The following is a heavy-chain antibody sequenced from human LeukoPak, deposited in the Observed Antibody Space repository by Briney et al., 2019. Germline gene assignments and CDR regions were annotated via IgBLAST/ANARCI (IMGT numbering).Heavy chain of an antibody. D-gene: IGHD3-22*01. CDR2: INPSGGST. Sequence: SVKVSCKASGYTFTSYYMHWVRQAPGQGLEWMGIINPSGGSTSYAQKFQGRVTMTRDTSTSTVYMELSSLRSEDTAVYYCAREGGRGPNDSSGYRYYYFDYWGQGTLVTVSS. J-gene: IGHJ4*02. V-gene: IGHV1-46*01. CDR3: AREGGRGPNDSSGYRYYYFDY. CDR1: GYTFTSYY.